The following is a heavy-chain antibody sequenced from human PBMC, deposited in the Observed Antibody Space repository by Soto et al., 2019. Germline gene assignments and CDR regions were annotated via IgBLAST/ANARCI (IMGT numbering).Heavy chain of an antibody. CDR1: GGSISSGDYY. J-gene: IGHJ6*02. Sequence: LSLTCTVSGGSISSGDYYRSWIRQPPGNGLEWIGYIYYSGSTYYNPSLKSRVTISVDTSKNQFSLKLSSVTAADTAVYYCARLYCSSTSCYSPYYYYGMDVWGQGTTVTVSS. V-gene: IGHV4-30-4*01. CDR3: ARLYCSSTSCYSPYYYYGMDV. D-gene: IGHD2-2*01. CDR2: IYYSGST.